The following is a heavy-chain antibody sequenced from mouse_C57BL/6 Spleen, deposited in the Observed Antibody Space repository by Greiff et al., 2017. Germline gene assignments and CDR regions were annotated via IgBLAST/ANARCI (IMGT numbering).Heavy chain of an antibody. D-gene: IGHD2-1*01. CDR3: ARSGESYYGNSNFDY. J-gene: IGHJ2*01. Sequence: QVQLQQPGAELVMPGASVKLSCKASGYTFTSYWMHWVKQRPGQGLEWIGEIDPSDSYTNYNQKFKGKSTLTVDKSSSTAYMQLSSLTSEDSAVYYAARSGESYYGNSNFDYWGQGTTRTVSS. CDR2: IDPSDSYT. CDR1: GYTFTSYW. V-gene: IGHV1-69*01.